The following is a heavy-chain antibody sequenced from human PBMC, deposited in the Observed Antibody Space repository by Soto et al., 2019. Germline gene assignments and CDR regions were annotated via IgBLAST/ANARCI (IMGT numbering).Heavy chain of an antibody. J-gene: IGHJ6*03. Sequence: QVQLQESGPGLVKPSETLSLTCTVSGGSISSYYWSWIRQPPGKGLEWVGYIYYNGSTNYNPSLKRLVTISIDTANNQFSLKLSSVTAADTAFYYCARDRMADDFWSGPSWSLNNYYYMDAWGKGTTVTVSS. V-gene: IGHV4-59*01. CDR1: GGSISSYY. D-gene: IGHD3-3*01. CDR3: ARDRMADDFWSGPSWSLNNYYYMDA. CDR2: IYYNGST.